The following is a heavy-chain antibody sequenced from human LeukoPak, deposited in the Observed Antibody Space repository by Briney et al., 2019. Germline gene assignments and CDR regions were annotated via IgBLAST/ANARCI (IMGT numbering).Heavy chain of an antibody. CDR1: GFTFSSYW. D-gene: IGHD3-10*01. V-gene: IGHV3-74*01. Sequence: GSLRLSCAASGFTFSSYWMHWVRQAPGKGLVWVSRINSDGSSTSYADSVKGRFTISRDNAKNTLYLQMNSLRAEDTAVYYCARGSSYYNWFDPWGQGTLVTVSS. CDR2: INSDGSST. J-gene: IGHJ5*02. CDR3: ARGSSYYNWFDP.